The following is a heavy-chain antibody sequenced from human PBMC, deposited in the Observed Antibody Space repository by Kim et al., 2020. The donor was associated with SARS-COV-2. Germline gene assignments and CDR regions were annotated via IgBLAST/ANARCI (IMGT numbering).Heavy chain of an antibody. J-gene: IGHJ4*02. CDR3: ARDHQYSIDY. V-gene: IGHV6-1*01. D-gene: IGHD5-12*01. CDR1: GDSVSSVSAA. CDR2: TYYRSKWYY. Sequence: SQTLSLTCVISGDSVSSVSAAWNWIRQSPSRGLEWLGRTYYRSKWYYDYADSVKSRITINPDTTKNQFSLQLKSVTPEDTAMYYCARDHQYSIDYWGQGTRVTVSS.